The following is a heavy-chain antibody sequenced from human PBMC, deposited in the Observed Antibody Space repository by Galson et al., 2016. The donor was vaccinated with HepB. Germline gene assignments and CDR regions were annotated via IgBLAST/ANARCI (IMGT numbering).Heavy chain of an antibody. CDR2: IYYSGST. J-gene: IGHJ6*02. V-gene: IGHV4-39*07. D-gene: IGHD3-10*01. Sequence: TLSLTCSVSGGSISRSSDYWGWIRQPPGKGLEWIGTIYYSGSTYCNPSLNSRVTISVDTSKNQFSLKVSSVTAADTAVYYCARAVWLPLSGMDVWGQGTTVTVSS. CDR3: ARAVWLPLSGMDV. CDR1: GGSISRSSDY.